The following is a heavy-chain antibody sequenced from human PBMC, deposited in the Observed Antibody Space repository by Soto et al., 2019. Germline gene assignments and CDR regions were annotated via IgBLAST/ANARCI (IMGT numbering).Heavy chain of an antibody. V-gene: IGHV3-23*01. CDR2: ISGSGGSP. D-gene: IGHD1-26*01. J-gene: IGHJ4*02. Sequence: GSLGLSCAASGFSFRTYAMSWVRQAPGKGLEWLSVISGSGGSPSYADSVQGRFVISRDNARNTLYLHMNSLRAEDTAMYYCAKARCTTTDCYVPDYWGRGTLVTVSS. CDR1: GFSFRTYA. CDR3: AKARCTTTDCYVPDY.